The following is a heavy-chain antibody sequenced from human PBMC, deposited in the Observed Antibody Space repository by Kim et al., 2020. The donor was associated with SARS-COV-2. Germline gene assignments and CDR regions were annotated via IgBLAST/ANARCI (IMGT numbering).Heavy chain of an antibody. CDR2: ISANTGNP. V-gene: IGHV7-4-1*02. D-gene: IGHD1-1*01. Sequence: ASVKVSCKASGYTFTSYAMNWVRQAPGQGLEWMGWISANTGNPKYAQGFPGRFVFSMDTSVSTAYLQISSLKAEDTAVYYCARETNEPYWGQGNPFTVAS. CDR3: ARETNEPY. CDR1: GYTFTSYA. J-gene: IGHJ4*02.